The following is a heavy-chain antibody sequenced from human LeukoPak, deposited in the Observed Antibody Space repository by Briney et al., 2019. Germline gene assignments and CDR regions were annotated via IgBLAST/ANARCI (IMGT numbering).Heavy chain of an antibody. J-gene: IGHJ4*02. D-gene: IGHD4-17*01. CDR1: GFTFSSYA. Sequence: GGSLRLSCAASGFTFSSYAMSWVRQAPGKGLEWVSVIYSGGSTYYADSVKGRFTISRDNSKNTLYLQMNSLRAEDTAVYYCAREDYGPLGFAYWGQGTLVTVSS. CDR3: AREDYGPLGFAY. CDR2: IYSGGST. V-gene: IGHV3-66*02.